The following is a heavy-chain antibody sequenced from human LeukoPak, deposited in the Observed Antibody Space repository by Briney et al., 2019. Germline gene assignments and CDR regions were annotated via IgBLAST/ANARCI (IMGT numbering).Heavy chain of an antibody. J-gene: IGHJ3*02. CDR2: ISSSGSTI. D-gene: IGHD2-2*02. CDR1: GFTFSDYY. V-gene: IGHV3-11*04. CDR3: ARVSVLYPDAFDI. Sequence: GGSLRLSCAASGFTFSDYYISWIRQAPGKGLEWVSYISSSGSTIYYADSVKGRFTISRDNAKNSLYLQMNSLRAEDTAVYYCARVSVLYPDAFDIWGQGTMVTVSS.